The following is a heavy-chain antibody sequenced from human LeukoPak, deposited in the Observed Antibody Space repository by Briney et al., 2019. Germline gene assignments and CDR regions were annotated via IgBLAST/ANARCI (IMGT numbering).Heavy chain of an antibody. V-gene: IGHV1-2*02. D-gene: IGHD2-21*01. CDR1: GYRFTDFH. Sequence: ASVKVSCKASGYRFTDFHIHWVRQAPGQGIEWMVCINPAIGMKSNSGGTYYATKFWGRVTMTTDQYISTVSLEMSSLPIDDTAIYFCVRVKKLLPEFEIWGQGTLLTVSS. CDR2: INPAIGMKSNSGGT. CDR3: VRVKKLLPEFEI. J-gene: IGHJ4*02.